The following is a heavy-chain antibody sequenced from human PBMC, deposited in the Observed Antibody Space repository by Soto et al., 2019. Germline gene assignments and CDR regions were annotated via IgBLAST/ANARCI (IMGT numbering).Heavy chain of an antibody. D-gene: IGHD5-12*01. CDR1: GFTFSSYA. V-gene: IGHV3-23*01. J-gene: IGHJ5*02. Sequence: GGSLRLSCAASGFTFSSYAMSWVRQAPGEGLDWVSAISGSGGSTYYADSVKGRFTISRDNSKSTLYLQMNSLRAEDTAVYYCAKKVIIVATITLNWFDPWGQGTLVTVS. CDR3: AKKVIIVATITLNWFDP. CDR2: ISGSGGST.